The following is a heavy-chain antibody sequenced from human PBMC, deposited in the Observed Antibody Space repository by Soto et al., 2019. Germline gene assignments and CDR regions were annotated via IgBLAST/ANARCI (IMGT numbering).Heavy chain of an antibody. CDR3: AHRQRTVVVGAPFDL. Sequence: QITLRESGPPLVQPTQTLTLTCTLSGVSLSTSGEGVGWIRQPPGKALEWLALIYWDDDKRFSPSLKSRLAITRXXSXHQVVMTMTDMAPEDTAIYYCAHRQRTVVVGAPFDLWGQGSQVTVSS. J-gene: IGHJ4*02. CDR1: GVSLSTSGEG. D-gene: IGHD2-15*01. V-gene: IGHV2-5*02. CDR2: IYWDDDK.